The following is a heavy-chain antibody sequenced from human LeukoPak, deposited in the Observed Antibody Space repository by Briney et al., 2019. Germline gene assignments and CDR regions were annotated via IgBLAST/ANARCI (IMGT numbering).Heavy chain of an antibody. CDR3: AKSGQNYYGSV. Sequence: GGSLRLSCAASGFTFSSYSMNWVRQAPGKGLEWISHIDSSGSDIYYADSVKGRFTISRDNDKSSLYLQMNSLRDDDTAVYYCAKSGQNYYGSVWGQGTQVTVSS. CDR1: GFTFSSYS. CDR2: IDSSGSDI. D-gene: IGHD3-10*01. V-gene: IGHV3-48*02. J-gene: IGHJ4*02.